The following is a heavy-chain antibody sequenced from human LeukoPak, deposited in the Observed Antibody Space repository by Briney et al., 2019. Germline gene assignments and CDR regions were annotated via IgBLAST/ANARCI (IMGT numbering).Heavy chain of an antibody. Sequence: ASVKVSCKASGYTFTSYGISWVRQAPGQGLEWMGWISAYNGNTNYAQKLQGRVTMTTDTSTSIAYMELRSLRSDDTAVYYCARGRYCGGDCYPLMDVWGKGTTVTVSS. J-gene: IGHJ6*04. D-gene: IGHD2-21*01. CDR2: ISAYNGNT. CDR3: ARGRYCGGDCYPLMDV. CDR1: GYTFTSYG. V-gene: IGHV1-18*01.